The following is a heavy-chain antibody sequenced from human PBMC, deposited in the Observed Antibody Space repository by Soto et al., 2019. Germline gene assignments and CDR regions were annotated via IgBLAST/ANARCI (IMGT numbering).Heavy chain of an antibody. CDR1: GYTFTGYY. J-gene: IGHJ6*02. CDR2: INPNSGGT. D-gene: IGHD2-8*01. Sequence: GASVKVSFKASGYTFTGYYMHWVRQAPGQRLEWMGWINPNSGGTNYAQKFQGWVTMTRDTSISTAYMELSRLRSDDTAVYYCAREGYCTNGVCLGYYYYGMDVWGQGTTVTAP. V-gene: IGHV1-2*04. CDR3: AREGYCTNGVCLGYYYYGMDV.